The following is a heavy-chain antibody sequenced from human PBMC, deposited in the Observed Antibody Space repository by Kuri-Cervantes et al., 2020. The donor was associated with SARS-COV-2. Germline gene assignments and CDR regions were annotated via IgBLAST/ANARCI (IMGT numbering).Heavy chain of an antibody. J-gene: IGHJ4*02. Sequence: GGTLRLSCAASGFTFTNAWMSWVRQAPGKGLEWVGRIKSKTGGGTTDYAAPVKGRFSISRDDSKNTLYLQMNSLKTEDTAVYYCTTLIDYWGQGALVTVSS. CDR3: TTLIDY. CDR1: GFTFTNAW. V-gene: IGHV3-15*01. CDR2: IKSKTGGGTT.